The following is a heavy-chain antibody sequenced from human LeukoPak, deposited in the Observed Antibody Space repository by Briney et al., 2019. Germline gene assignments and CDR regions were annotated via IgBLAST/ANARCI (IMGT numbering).Heavy chain of an antibody. J-gene: IGHJ4*02. CDR1: GGSFSGYY. CDR2: INHSGST. Sequence: PSETLSLTCAVYGGSFSGYYWSWIRQPPGKGLEWIGEINHSGSTNYNPSLKSRVTISVDTSKNQFSLKLSSVTAADTAVYYCARDSWTSSSARELDYWGQGTLVTVSS. D-gene: IGHD6-13*01. CDR3: ARDSWTSSSARELDY. V-gene: IGHV4-34*01.